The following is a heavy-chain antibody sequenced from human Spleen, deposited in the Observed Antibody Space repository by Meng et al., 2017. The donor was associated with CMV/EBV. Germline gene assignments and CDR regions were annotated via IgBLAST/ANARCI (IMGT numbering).Heavy chain of an antibody. V-gene: IGHV3-30-3*01. J-gene: IGHJ6*02. Sequence: RGSLRLSCAASGFTFSSYAMHWVRQAPGKGLEWVAVISYDGSNKYYADSVKGRFTISRDNSKNTLYLQMNSLRAEDTAVYYCARMGSGYGSGSEAYYYYGMDVWGQGTTVTVSS. CDR2: ISYDGSNK. CDR3: ARMGSGYGSGSEAYYYYGMDV. CDR1: GFTFSSYA. D-gene: IGHD3-10*01.